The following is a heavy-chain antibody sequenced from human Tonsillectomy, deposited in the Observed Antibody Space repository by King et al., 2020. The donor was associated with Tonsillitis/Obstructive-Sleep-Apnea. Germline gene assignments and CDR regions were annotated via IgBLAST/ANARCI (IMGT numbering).Heavy chain of an antibody. CDR3: ARGDDLDTAMVNYYYYGMDV. CDR1: GFTFSSYG. V-gene: IGHV3-33*01. D-gene: IGHD5-18*01. CDR2: IWYDGSNK. J-gene: IGHJ6*02. Sequence: VQLVESGGGVVQPGRSLRLSCAASGFTFSSYGMHWVRQAPGKGLEWVAVIWYDGSNKYYADSVKGRFTISRDNSKNTLYLQMNSLRAEDTAVYYCARGDDLDTAMVNYYYYGMDVWGQGTTVTVSS.